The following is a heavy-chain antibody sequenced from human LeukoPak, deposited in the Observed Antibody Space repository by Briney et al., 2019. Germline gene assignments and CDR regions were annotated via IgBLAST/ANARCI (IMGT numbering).Heavy chain of an antibody. CDR3: SLTFTVTTGDY. V-gene: IGHV3-53*01. J-gene: IGHJ4*02. CDR1: GFTVSSNY. CDR2: IYSGGST. Sequence: GGSLRLSCAASGFTVSSNYMSWVRQAPGKGLEWVSVIYSGGSTYYADSVKGRFTISRDNSKNTLYLQMNSLRAEDTAVYYCSLTFTVTTGDYWGQGTLVTVSS. D-gene: IGHD4-17*01.